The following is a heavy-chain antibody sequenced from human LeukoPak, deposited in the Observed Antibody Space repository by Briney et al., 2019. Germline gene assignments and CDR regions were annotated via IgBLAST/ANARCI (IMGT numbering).Heavy chain of an antibody. Sequence: PGGSLRLSCTASGFTFGDYAMSWVRQAPGKGLEWVGFIRSKAYGGTTEYAASVKGRFTISRDDSESIAYLQMNSLKTEDTAVYYCSTSSGYYYGPSWVDYWGQGTLVTVSS. J-gene: IGHJ4*02. D-gene: IGHD3-22*01. V-gene: IGHV3-49*04. CDR1: GFTFGDYA. CDR2: IRSKAYGGTT. CDR3: STSSGYYYGPSWVDY.